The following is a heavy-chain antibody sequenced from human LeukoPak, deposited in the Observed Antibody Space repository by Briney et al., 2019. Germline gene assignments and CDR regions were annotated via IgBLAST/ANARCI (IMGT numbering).Heavy chain of an antibody. CDR1: GFTFSSYS. CDR3: ARDRNPLWFGEQPTFDY. D-gene: IGHD3-10*01. CDR2: ISSSSYI. V-gene: IGHV3-21*01. J-gene: IGHJ4*02. Sequence: GGSLRLSCAASGFTFSSYSMNWVRQAPGKGLEWVSSISSSSYIYYADSVKGRFTISRDNAKNSLYLQMNSLRAEDTAVYYCARDRNPLWFGEQPTFDYWGQGTLVTVS.